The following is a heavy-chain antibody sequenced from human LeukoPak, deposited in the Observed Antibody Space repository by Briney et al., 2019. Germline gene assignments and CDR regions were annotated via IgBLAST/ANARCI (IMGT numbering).Heavy chain of an antibody. D-gene: IGHD6-19*01. CDR1: GFTFSSYW. J-gene: IGHJ4*02. CDR2: INSDGSSR. V-gene: IGHV3-74*01. CDR3: AKAGSGWYYFDY. Sequence: GGSLRLSCAASGFTFSSYWMHWVRQAPGKGLVWVSRINSDGSSRSYADSVKGRFTISRDNSKNTLYLQMNSLRAEDTAVYYCAKAGSGWYYFDYWGQGTLVTVSS.